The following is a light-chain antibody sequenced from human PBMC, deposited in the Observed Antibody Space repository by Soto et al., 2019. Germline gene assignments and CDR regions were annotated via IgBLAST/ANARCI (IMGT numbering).Light chain of an antibody. CDR3: QQSYSTPIT. V-gene: IGKV3-20*01. CDR2: AAS. CDR1: QSVSSNY. Sequence: IVLTQSPGTLSLSPGERATLSCMAGQSVSSNYLAWYQQKPGQAPRLLIYAASSRATGIPDRFSGSGSGTDFTLTISSLQPEDFATYYCQQSYSTPITFGQGTRLEIK. J-gene: IGKJ5*01.